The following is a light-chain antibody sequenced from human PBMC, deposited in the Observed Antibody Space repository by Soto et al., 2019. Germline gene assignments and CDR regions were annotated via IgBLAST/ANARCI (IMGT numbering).Light chain of an antibody. J-gene: IGKJ1*01. Sequence: EMVLKQAPGTLPVSSGERATLSFRASQSVDSNLAWYQQKPGQAPRLPIYGASTRATGTPARFSGSGSGTEFTLTISRLQSEDFALYYRQHYNISPAFGQGTKVDIK. CDR1: QSVDSN. CDR3: QHYNISPA. V-gene: IGKV3D-15*01. CDR2: GAS.